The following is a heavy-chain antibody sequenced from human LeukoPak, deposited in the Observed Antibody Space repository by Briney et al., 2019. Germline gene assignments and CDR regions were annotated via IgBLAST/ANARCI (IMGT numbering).Heavy chain of an antibody. CDR1: GDSVSSNSAA. J-gene: IGHJ4*02. CDR3: VGGSGTFDY. V-gene: IGHV6-1*01. CDR2: TYYRSKWHN. D-gene: IGHD1-7*01. Sequence: SQTLSLTCVISGDSVSSNSAAWNWIRQSPSRGLEWLGRTYYRSKWHNDYALSVRSRITINPDASRNQFSLHLNSVTPEDTAIYYCVGGSGTFDYWGQGTLVTVSS.